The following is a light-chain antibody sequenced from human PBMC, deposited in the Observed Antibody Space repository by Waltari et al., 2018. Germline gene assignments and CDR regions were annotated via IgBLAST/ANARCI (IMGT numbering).Light chain of an antibody. CDR2: NTN. Sequence: QAVVTQEPPLTVSPGGTVTLTCRPSTGPATSGPSPYWFPPEPGQAPRTLIYNTNTKHSWTPARFSGSLLGGKAALTLSGAQPEDEAEYYCLLSYSDAVVFGGGTKLTVL. V-gene: IGLV7-46*01. CDR3: LLSYSDAVV. CDR1: TGPATSGPS. J-gene: IGLJ2*01.